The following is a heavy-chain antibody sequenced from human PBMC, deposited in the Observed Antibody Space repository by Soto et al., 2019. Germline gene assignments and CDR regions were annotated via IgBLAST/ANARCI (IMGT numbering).Heavy chain of an antibody. CDR1: GGTFSSYA. J-gene: IGHJ4*02. V-gene: IGHV1-69*06. CDR3: ASVKGIAVARFDY. Sequence: SVKVSCKASGGTFSSYAISWVRQAPGQGLEWMGGIIPIFGTANYAQKFQGRVTITADKSTSTAYMELSSLGSEDTAVYYCASVKGIAVARFDYWGQGTQVTVSS. CDR2: IIPIFGTA. D-gene: IGHD6-19*01.